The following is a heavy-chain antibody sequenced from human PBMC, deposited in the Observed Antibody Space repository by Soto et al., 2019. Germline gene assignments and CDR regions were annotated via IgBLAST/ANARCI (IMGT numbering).Heavy chain of an antibody. V-gene: IGHV1-18*01. CDR1: GYTFTNYG. J-gene: IGHJ4*02. D-gene: IGHD5-18*01. CDR2: IGGYKGNT. CDR3: APHTLDTGMPSGY. Sequence: QVQLVQSGAEVREPGASVKVSCKASGYTFTNYGVSWVRQAPGHGLEWMGWIGGYKGNTNYAQKLQGRATLTTDTSTSTAYMELRSLRSDDTAVYYCAPHTLDTGMPSGYWGQGTLVTVSS.